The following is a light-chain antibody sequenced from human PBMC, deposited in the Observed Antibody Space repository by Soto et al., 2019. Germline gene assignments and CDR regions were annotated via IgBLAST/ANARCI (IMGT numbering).Light chain of an antibody. CDR3: QRGLT. CDR1: QDMSNY. V-gene: IGKV1-33*01. CDR2: NAS. J-gene: IGKJ4*01. Sequence: DIQMTQSPSSLSASVGDRVTITCQASQDMSNYLNWYQQKPGKAPKLLIYNASNLETGDPSRFSGSESGTDFTFTISSLQPEDIAKYYCQRGLTFGGGTKVEIK.